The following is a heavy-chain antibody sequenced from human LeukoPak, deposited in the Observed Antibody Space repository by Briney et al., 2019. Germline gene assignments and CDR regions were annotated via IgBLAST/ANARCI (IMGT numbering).Heavy chain of an antibody. CDR2: IVVGSGNT. V-gene: IGHV1-58*02. CDR1: GFTFTSSA. Sequence: SVKVSCKASGFTFTSSAMQWVRQARGQRLEWIGWIVVGSGNTNYAQKFQERVTITRDMSTSTAYMELSSLRSEDTAVYYCAAVNLGGYDPPDYWGQGTLVTVSS. J-gene: IGHJ4*02. CDR3: AAVNLGGYDPPDY. D-gene: IGHD5-12*01.